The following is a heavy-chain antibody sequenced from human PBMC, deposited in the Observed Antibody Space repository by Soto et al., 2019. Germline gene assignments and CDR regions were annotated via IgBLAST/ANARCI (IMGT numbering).Heavy chain of an antibody. V-gene: IGHV3-23*01. D-gene: IGHD3-16*01. CDR1: GFTFSNHV. CDR2: INSRGDNT. Sequence: EVQLLESGGGLVQPGGSLRLSCAASGFTFSNHVMSWVRQAPGKGPEWVSSINSRGDNTYYAGSVRGRFTISRDNCKSTLYLQMNSLRAEDTAVYYCGNGLENHYNYDYWGQGTLVTVSS. CDR3: GNGLENHYNYDY. J-gene: IGHJ4*02.